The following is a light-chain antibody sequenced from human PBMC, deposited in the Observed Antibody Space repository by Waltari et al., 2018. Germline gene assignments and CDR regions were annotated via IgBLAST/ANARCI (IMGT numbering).Light chain of an antibody. Sequence: QSVLTQQPSASATPGQRLPISRSGSNSNLGGTIVNWYQLLLGVAPKLLIYSDNQRPSGVPDRFSGSRSGNSASLAISGLQSEDEADYYCAAWDDSLNVIFGGGTKLTVL. CDR3: AAWDDSLNVI. CDR1: NSNLGGTI. V-gene: IGLV1-44*01. J-gene: IGLJ2*01. CDR2: SDN.